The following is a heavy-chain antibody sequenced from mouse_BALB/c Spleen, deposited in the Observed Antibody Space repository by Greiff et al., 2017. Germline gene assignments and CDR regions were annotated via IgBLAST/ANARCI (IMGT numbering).Heavy chain of an antibody. CDR1: GFSLTSYG. J-gene: IGHJ4*01. V-gene: IGHV2-9*02. CDR2: IWAGGST. D-gene: IGHD2-1*01. CDR3: ARRPPYGNPTDAMDY. Sequence: QVQLQQSGPGLVAPSQSLSITCTVSGFSLTSYGVHWVRQPPGKGLEWLGVIWAGGSTNYNSALMSRLSISKDNSKSQVFLKMNSLQTDDTAMYYCARRPPYGNPTDAMDYWGQGTSVTVSS.